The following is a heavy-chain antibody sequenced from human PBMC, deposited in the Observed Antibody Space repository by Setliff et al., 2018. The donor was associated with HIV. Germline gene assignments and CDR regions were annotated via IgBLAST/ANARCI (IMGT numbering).Heavy chain of an antibody. CDR2: IKQDGSEK. D-gene: IGHD1-26*01. J-gene: IGHJ4*02. CDR1: VFTFSNYW. V-gene: IGHV3-7*03. CDR3: ARDRGWEIEYGLDY. Sequence: PGGSLRLSCAASVFTFSNYWMTWVRQAPGKGLEWVANIKQDGSEKNYVDSVKGRFTISRANARNSLDLQLNSLRVEDTAVYYCARDRGWEIEYGLDYWGQGTLVTVSS.